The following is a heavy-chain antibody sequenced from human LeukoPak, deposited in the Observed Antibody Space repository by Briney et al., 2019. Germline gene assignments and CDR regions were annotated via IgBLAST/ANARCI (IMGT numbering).Heavy chain of an antibody. Sequence: SVKVSCKASGGTFSSYAISWVRQAPGQGLEWMGRIIPILGIANYAQKFQGRVTITADKSTSTAYMELSSLRPEDTAVYYCAFYGSGSPLGYFDYWGQGTLVTVSS. CDR2: IIPILGIA. J-gene: IGHJ4*02. CDR3: AFYGSGSPLGYFDY. CDR1: GGTFSSYA. D-gene: IGHD3-10*01. V-gene: IGHV1-69*04.